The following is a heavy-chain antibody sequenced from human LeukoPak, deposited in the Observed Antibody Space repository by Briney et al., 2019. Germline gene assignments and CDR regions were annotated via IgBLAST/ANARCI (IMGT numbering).Heavy chain of an antibody. Sequence: GASVKVSCKASGYTFTSYYMHWVRQAPGQGLEWMGWISAYNGNTNYAQKLQGRVTMTTDTSTSTAYMELRSLRSDDTAVYYCARMMGATTVVAFDIWGQGTMVTVSS. CDR1: GYTFTSYY. CDR3: ARMMGATTVVAFDI. CDR2: ISAYNGNT. D-gene: IGHD1-26*01. V-gene: IGHV1-18*04. J-gene: IGHJ3*02.